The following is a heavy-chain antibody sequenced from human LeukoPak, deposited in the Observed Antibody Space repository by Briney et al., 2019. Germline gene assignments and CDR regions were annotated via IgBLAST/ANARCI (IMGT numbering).Heavy chain of an antibody. J-gene: IGHJ4*02. CDR1: GGSFSGYY. V-gene: IGHV4-34*01. Sequence: SETLSLTCAVYGGSFSGYYWSWIRQPPGKGLEWIGEINHSGSTNYNPSLKSRVTISVDTSKNQFSLKLSSVTAADTAVYYCAREVAGSYFDYRGQGTLVTVSS. D-gene: IGHD6-19*01. CDR3: AREVAGSYFDY. CDR2: INHSGST.